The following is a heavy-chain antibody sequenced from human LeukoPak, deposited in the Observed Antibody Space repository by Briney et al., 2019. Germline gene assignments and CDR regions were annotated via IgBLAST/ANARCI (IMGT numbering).Heavy chain of an antibody. V-gene: IGHV4-4*02. CDR1: GGSISSTNW. D-gene: IGHD3-16*01. Sequence: SETLSLTCGVSGGSISSTNWWSWVRQPPGQGLEWIGEVSLTGETNYNPSLNGRVAMSLDGSRNQLSLTLTSVTAADTAIYYCWREVGAFCLFGYWGRGTLV. J-gene: IGHJ4*02. CDR2: VSLTGET. CDR3: WREVGAFCLFGY.